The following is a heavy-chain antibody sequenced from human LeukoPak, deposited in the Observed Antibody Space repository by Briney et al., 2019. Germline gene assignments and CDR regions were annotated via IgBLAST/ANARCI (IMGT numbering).Heavy chain of an antibody. CDR2: IYYSGST. D-gene: IGHD2-2*01. J-gene: IGHJ5*02. Sequence: SETLSLTCTVSGGSISSSSYYWGWIRQPPGKGLEWIGNIYYSGSTYYNPSLKSRVTISVDTSKNQFSLKLSSVTAADTAVYYCAIACSSTSCGRFDPWGQGTLVTVSS. CDR3: AIACSSTSCGRFDP. V-gene: IGHV4-39*07. CDR1: GGSISSSSYY.